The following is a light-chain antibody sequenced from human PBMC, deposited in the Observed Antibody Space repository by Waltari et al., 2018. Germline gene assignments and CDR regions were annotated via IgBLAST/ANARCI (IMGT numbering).Light chain of an antibody. CDR3: QTGGHGTWV. Sequence: QLVLTQSPSASASLGASVKLTCTLSSGHSSNIIAWLQQQPEKGPRYLMKVNSDGSHSKGDEIPDRFSGSSSGAERYLTISTVQSEDEADYYWQTGGHGTWVFGGGTKLTVL. CDR2: VNSDGSH. CDR1: SGHSSNI. J-gene: IGLJ3*02. V-gene: IGLV4-69*01.